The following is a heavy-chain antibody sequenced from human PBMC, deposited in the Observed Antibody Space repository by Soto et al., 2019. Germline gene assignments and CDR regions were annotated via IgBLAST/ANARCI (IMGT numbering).Heavy chain of an antibody. CDR1: GYKFTSFG. CDR2: INVHNGNT. Sequence: QVQLVQSGAEVRKPGASVKVSCKASGYKFTSFGINWVRQAPGQGLEWMGWINVHNGNTEYAQNLRGRVTMTTDTSINTANMELRSLTSDDTAVYYCARHYDILTGYFSGSDYWGQGTLVTVSS. D-gene: IGHD3-9*01. V-gene: IGHV1-18*01. CDR3: ARHYDILTGYFSGSDY. J-gene: IGHJ4*02.